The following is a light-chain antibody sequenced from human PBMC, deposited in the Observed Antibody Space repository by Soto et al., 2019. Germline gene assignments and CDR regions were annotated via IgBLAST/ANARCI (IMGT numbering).Light chain of an antibody. V-gene: IGKV3-15*01. CDR1: QSVGST. J-gene: IGKJ5*01. Sequence: EIVMTQSPATLSVSPGERATLSCRASQSVGSTLAWYQQKPGQAPRLLIYGASTRATSISARFSGSGSATDFTLTISSLQSEDFAVYYCQQYNPWPITFGQGTRLEIK. CDR2: GAS. CDR3: QQYNPWPIT.